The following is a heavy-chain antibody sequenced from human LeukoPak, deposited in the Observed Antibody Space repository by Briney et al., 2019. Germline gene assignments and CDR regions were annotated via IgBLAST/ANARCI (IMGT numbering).Heavy chain of an antibody. CDR1: GFTFSSYE. CDR3: AREDIRLDYFDY. J-gene: IGHJ4*02. D-gene: IGHD6-19*01. V-gene: IGHV3-48*03. Sequence: PGGSLRLSCAASGFTFSSYEMNWVRQAPGRGLEWVSYISGSGVTKYYADSVKGRFTISRDDAKNSLYLQMNSLRAEDTAVYYCAREDIRLDYFDYWGQGTLVTVSS. CDR2: ISGSGVTK.